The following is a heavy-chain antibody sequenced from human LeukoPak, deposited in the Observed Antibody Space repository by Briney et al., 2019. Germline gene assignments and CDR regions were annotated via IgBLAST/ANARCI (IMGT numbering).Heavy chain of an antibody. Sequence: PGGSLRLSRAASGFTFSSYSMNWVRQAPGKGLEWVSYISSSSSTIYYADSVKGRFTISRDNAKNSLYLQMNSLRAEDTAVYYCARDLFRDYGDYYNWFDPWGQGTLVTVSS. CDR1: GFTFSSYS. CDR3: ARDLFRDYGDYYNWFDP. D-gene: IGHD4-17*01. CDR2: ISSSSSTI. V-gene: IGHV3-48*01. J-gene: IGHJ5*02.